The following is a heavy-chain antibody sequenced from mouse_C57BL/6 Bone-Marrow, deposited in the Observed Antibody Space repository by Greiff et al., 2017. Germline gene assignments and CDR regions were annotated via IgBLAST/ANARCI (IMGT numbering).Heavy chain of an antibody. CDR2: IHPSDSDT. J-gene: IGHJ3*01. Sequence: VKQRPGQGLEWIGRIHPSDSDTNYNQKFKGKATLTVDKSSSTAYMQLSSLTSEDSAVYYCATQGRFAYWGQGTLVTVSA. CDR3: ATQGRFAY. V-gene: IGHV1-74*01.